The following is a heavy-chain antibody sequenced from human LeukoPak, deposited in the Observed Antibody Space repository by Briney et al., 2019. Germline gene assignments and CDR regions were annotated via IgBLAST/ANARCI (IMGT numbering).Heavy chain of an antibody. CDR1: GYSFTSYW. D-gene: IGHD2-2*01. Sequence: GESLKISCKGSGYSFTSYWIGWVRQMPGKGLEWMGIIYPGDSDTRYSPSFQGQVTISADKSISTAYLQWSSLKASDTAMYYCARLGAGHGGYQLQRLIKGAGDYWGQGTLVTVSS. CDR3: ARLGAGHGGYQLQRLIKGAGDY. J-gene: IGHJ4*02. V-gene: IGHV5-51*01. CDR2: IYPGDSDT.